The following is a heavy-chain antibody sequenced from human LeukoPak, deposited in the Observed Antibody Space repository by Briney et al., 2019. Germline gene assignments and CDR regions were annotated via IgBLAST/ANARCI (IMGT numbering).Heavy chain of an antibody. J-gene: IGHJ4*02. CDR1: GGSISSYY. V-gene: IGHV4-4*07. CDR2: IYTSGST. Sequence: SETLSLTCTVSGGSISSYYWSWIRQPAGKGLEWIGRIYTSGSTNYNPSLKSRVTISVDKSKNQFSLKLGSVTAADTAVYYCARLPWGVYYFDYWGQGILVTVSS. CDR3: ARLPWGVYYFDY. D-gene: IGHD7-27*01.